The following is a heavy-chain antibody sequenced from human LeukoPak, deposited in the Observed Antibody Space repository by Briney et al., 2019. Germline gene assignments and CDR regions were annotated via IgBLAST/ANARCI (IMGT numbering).Heavy chain of an antibody. CDR1: GFTFSSYA. CDR3: PREYYDILTGYSGAFDI. D-gene: IGHD3-9*01. J-gene: IGHJ3*02. V-gene: IGHV3-64D*06. CDR2: ISSNGGST. Sequence: GGSLRLSCAASGFTFSSYAMHWVRQAPGKGLEYVSAISSNGGSTYYADSVKGRFTISRDNSKNTLYLQMSSLRAEDTAVYYCPREYYDILTGYSGAFDIWGQGTMVTVSS.